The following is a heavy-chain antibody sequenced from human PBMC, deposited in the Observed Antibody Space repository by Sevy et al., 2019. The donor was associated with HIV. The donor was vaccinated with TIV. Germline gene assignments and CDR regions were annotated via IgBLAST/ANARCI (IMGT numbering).Heavy chain of an antibody. D-gene: IGHD6-19*01. CDR1: GGSISSYY. J-gene: IGHJ6*03. CDR3: ARGQRQWLISYYYYYMDV. Sequence: SETLSLTCTVSGGSISSYYWTWIRQPPGKGLEWIGSMYYSGTTNYNPSLKSRVTISVDTSKNQFSLNLNSVTAADTAVYYCARGQRQWLISYYYYYMDVWGKGTTVTVSS. V-gene: IGHV4-59*01. CDR2: MYYSGTT.